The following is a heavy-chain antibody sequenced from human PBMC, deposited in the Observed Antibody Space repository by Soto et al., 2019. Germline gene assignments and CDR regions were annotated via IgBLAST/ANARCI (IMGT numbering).Heavy chain of an antibody. CDR2: IHSGGGT. D-gene: IGHD2-8*02. CDR1: GFAFSNNY. J-gene: IGHJ4*02. Sequence: EVQLVESGGGLIQPGGSLTLSCAASGFAFSNNYMSWVRQAPGKGLEWVSLIHSGGGTYYADSVKGRFTISRDTSKNTLNLQRNSLRAEDTAVYYCAKELQDNTGHPMYYCEYWGQGTLVTVSS. CDR3: AKELQDNTGHPMYYCEY. V-gene: IGHV3-53*01.